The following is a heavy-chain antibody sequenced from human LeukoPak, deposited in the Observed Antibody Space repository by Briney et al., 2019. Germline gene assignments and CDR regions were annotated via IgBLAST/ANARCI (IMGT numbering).Heavy chain of an antibody. D-gene: IGHD4/OR15-4a*01. J-gene: IGHJ4*02. CDR1: GGSISSYY. Sequence: SETLSLTCTVSGGSISSYYWSWIRQPPGKGLEWIGYIYYSGSTNYNPSLKSRVTISVDTSKNQFSLKLSSVTAADTAVYYCAREKTMVVDYWGQGTLVTVSS. CDR3: AREKTMVVDY. CDR2: IYYSGST. V-gene: IGHV4-59*01.